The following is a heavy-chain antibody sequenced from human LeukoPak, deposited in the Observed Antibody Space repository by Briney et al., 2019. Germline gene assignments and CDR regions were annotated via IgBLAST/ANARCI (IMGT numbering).Heavy chain of an antibody. Sequence: GGSLRLSCAASGFTVSSNYMSWVRQAPGKGLEWVSTVSGSGYSTYYADSVKGRFTISRDNSKNTVYLQMNSLRAEDTAVYYCARDSSIDYWGQGTLVTVSS. V-gene: IGHV3-53*05. CDR3: ARDSSIDY. J-gene: IGHJ4*02. CDR2: SGSGYST. CDR1: GFTVSSNY.